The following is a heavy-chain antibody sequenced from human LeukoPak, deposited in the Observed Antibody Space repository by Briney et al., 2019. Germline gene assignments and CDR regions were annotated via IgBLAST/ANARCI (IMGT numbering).Heavy chain of an antibody. V-gene: IGHV1-69*04. J-gene: IGHJ4*02. CDR1: GYTFTGYY. Sequence: GASVKVSCKASGYTFTGYYMHWVRQAPGQGLEWMGRIIPILGIANYAQKFQGRVTITADKSTSTAYMELSSLRSEDTAVYYCARGELWSETLFDYWGQGTLVTVSS. CDR2: IIPILGIA. D-gene: IGHD5-18*01. CDR3: ARGELWSETLFDY.